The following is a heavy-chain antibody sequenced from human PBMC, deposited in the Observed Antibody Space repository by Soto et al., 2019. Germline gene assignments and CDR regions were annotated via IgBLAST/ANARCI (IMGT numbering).Heavy chain of an antibody. CDR2: ISGSGITT. CDR1: GFTFDTYA. V-gene: IGHV3-23*01. D-gene: IGHD2-8*02. Sequence: GGSLRLSCAASGFTFDTYALSWVRQSPGKGLEWVASISGSGITTFYAESVRGRFIISRDNSNYSVFLQMAGLRADDTVLSFFATTQRELSTGWHNFEYWGQGDLVTAAS. J-gene: IGHJ4*02. CDR3: ATTQRELSTGWHNFEY.